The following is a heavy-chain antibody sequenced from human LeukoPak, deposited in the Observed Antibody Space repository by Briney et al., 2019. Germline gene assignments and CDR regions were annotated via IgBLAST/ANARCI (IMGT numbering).Heavy chain of an antibody. CDR2: IIPIFGTA. Sequence: ASVKVSCKASGGTFSSYAISWVRQAPGQRLEWMGGIIPIFGTANYAQKFQGRVTITADKSTSTAYMELSSLRSEDTAVYYCASITGAAGINWFDPWGQGTLVTVSS. CDR3: ASITGAAGINWFDP. CDR1: GGTFSSYA. V-gene: IGHV1-69*06. J-gene: IGHJ5*02. D-gene: IGHD6-13*01.